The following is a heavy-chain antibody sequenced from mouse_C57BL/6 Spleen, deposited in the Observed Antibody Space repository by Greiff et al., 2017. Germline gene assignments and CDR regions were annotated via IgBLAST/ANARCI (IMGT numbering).Heavy chain of an antibody. D-gene: IGHD5-1*01. CDR1: GYAFSSYW. V-gene: IGHV1-80*01. J-gene: IGHJ2*01. CDR2: IYPGDGDT. CDR3: ARYTTGVRWYFDY. Sequence: VKLQESGAELVKPGASVKISCKASGYAFSSYWMNWVKQRPGKGLEWIGQIYPGDGDTNYNGKFKGKATLTADKSSSTAYMQLSSLTSEDSAVYFCARYTTGVRWYFDYWGESTTLSDSS.